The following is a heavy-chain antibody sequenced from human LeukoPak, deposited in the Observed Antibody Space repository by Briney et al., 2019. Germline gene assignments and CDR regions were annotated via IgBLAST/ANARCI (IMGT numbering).Heavy chain of an antibody. CDR3: ATSREVAGSHDFDI. CDR2: LYPGDSAS. J-gene: IGHJ3*02. CDR1: GYSCTSYW. Sequence: GESLKISCKGSGYSCTSYWIGWVRQMPGKGLEWMGMLYPGDSASRFSPSFQGRVTMSVDRSINTAYLQWSSLRASDTAMYYCATSREVAGSHDFDIWGQGTVVTVSS. D-gene: IGHD6-19*01. V-gene: IGHV5-51*01.